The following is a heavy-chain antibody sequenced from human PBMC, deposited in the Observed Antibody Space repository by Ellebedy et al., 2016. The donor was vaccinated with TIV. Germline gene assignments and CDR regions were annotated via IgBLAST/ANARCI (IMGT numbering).Heavy chain of an antibody. CDR1: GDSVSSNSGA. Sequence: SQTLSLTCGISGDSVSSNSGAWHWFRQSPSRGLEWLGRTYYRSMWFNDYAMSVKSRITINADTSKNQSSLQLNSVTSEDTAVYYCARGVNWFDPWGQGTLVTVSS. J-gene: IGHJ5*02. CDR2: TYYRSMWFN. CDR3: ARGVNWFDP. D-gene: IGHD3-16*01. V-gene: IGHV6-1*01.